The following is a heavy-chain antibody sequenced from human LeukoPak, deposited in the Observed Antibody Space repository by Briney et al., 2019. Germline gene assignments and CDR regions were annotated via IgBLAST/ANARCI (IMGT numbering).Heavy chain of an antibody. V-gene: IGHV3-33*01. D-gene: IGHD1-14*01. CDR1: GFTFSNYG. CDR2: IWYDGSNK. CDR3: ARYSSSTVTTGAFDI. Sequence: GGSLRLSCAASGFTFSNYGMHWVRQAPGKGLEWVAVIWYDGSNKYYADSVKGRFTISRDNSKNALYLQMNSLRAEDTAVYYCARYSSSTVTTGAFDIWGQGTLVTVSS. J-gene: IGHJ3*02.